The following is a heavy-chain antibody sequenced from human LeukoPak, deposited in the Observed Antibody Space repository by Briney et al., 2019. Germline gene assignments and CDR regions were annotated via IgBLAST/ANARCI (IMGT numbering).Heavy chain of an antibody. CDR1: GGTFSSYA. D-gene: IGHD3-3*01. CDR2: IIPIFGTA. V-gene: IGHV1-69*06. CDR3: ARAVSYDFWSGPYYYYYMDV. Sequence: GASVKVSCKASGGTFSSYAISWVRQAPGQGLEWMGGIIPIFGTANYAQKFQGRVTITADKSTSTAYMELSSLRSEDTAVYYCARAVSYDFWSGPYYYYYMDVWGKGTTVTVSS. J-gene: IGHJ6*03.